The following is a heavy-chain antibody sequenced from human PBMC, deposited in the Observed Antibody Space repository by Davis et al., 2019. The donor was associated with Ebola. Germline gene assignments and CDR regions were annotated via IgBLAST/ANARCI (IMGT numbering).Heavy chain of an antibody. J-gene: IGHJ4*02. D-gene: IGHD2-2*01. V-gene: IGHV3-48*04. CDR1: GFTFSSYS. CDR2: ISSSGSTI. Sequence: GESLKISCAASGFTFSSYSMNWVRQAPGKGLEWVSYISSSGSTIYYADSVKGRFTISRDNAKNSLYLQMNSLRAEDTAVYYCARWGCSTSSCYVSPGLDFWGQGTLVTVSS. CDR3: ARWGCSTSSCYVSPGLDF.